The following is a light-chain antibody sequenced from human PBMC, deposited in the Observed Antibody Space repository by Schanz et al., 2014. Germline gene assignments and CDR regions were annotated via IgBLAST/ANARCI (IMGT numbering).Light chain of an antibody. Sequence: DIQMTQSPTTLSASVGDRVTITCRASQRISTFMAWYQQKPGKAPHLLIFDASTLNSGVPSRFSGSGSGTEFSLTITSLQPDDFTTYYCQQYYSYPLSFGGGTNVDIK. CDR3: QQYYSYPLS. CDR1: QRISTF. V-gene: IGKV1-5*01. CDR2: DAS. J-gene: IGKJ4*01.